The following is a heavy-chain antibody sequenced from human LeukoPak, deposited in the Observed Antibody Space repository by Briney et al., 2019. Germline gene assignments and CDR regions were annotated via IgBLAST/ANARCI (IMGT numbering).Heavy chain of an antibody. D-gene: IGHD6-13*01. V-gene: IGHV5-51*01. Sequence: GESLQISCKGSGYSFTSYWIGWVRQMPGKGLEWMGIIYPGDSDTTYSPSFQGQVTISADKSISTAYLQWSSLKASDSAMYYCGRIPAAGSLKGSFDIWGQGTMVTVSS. CDR2: IYPGDSDT. CDR3: GRIPAAGSLKGSFDI. J-gene: IGHJ3*02. CDR1: GYSFTSYW.